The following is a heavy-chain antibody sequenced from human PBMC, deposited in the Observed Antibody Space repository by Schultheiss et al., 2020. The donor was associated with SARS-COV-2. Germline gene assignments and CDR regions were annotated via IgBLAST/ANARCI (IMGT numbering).Heavy chain of an antibody. Sequence: SETLSLTCTVSGGSISSGCYYWSWIRQPAGKGLEWIGRIYTSGSTNYNPSLKSRVTISVDTSKNQFSLKLSSVTAADTAVYYCARVDAVAGTGYYFDYWGQGTLVTVSS. V-gene: IGHV4-61*02. D-gene: IGHD6-19*01. CDR3: ARVDAVAGTGYYFDY. J-gene: IGHJ4*02. CDR2: IYTSGST. CDR1: GGSISSGCYY.